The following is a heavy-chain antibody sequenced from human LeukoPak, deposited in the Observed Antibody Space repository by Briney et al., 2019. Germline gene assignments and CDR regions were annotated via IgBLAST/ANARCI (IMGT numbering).Heavy chain of an antibody. Sequence: QPGGSLRLSCAASGFTFSSYWTSWVRQAPGKGLEWVSAISGSGGSTYYADSVKGRFTISRDNSKNTLYLQMNSLRGEDTAVYYCARGYYDYVWGSYRHPYYFDYWGQGTLVTVSS. CDR1: GFTFSSYW. CDR3: ARGYYDYVWGSYRHPYYFDY. J-gene: IGHJ4*02. D-gene: IGHD3-16*02. V-gene: IGHV3-23*01. CDR2: ISGSGGST.